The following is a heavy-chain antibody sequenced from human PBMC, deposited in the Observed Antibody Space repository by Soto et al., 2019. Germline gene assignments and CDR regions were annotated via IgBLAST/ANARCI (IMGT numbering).Heavy chain of an antibody. CDR3: AKGYYSGYDLAYFDY. J-gene: IGHJ4*02. Sequence: WGSLRVSCAASVFSFDDYAMTWVRQATGKGLEWVSAISGSGDNTYYADSVKGRFTISRDNSRNTLYLQLNTLRAEDTALYYCAKGYYSGYDLAYFDYWGQGTMVTVSS. V-gene: IGHV3-23*01. D-gene: IGHD5-12*01. CDR1: VFSFDDYA. CDR2: ISGSGDNT.